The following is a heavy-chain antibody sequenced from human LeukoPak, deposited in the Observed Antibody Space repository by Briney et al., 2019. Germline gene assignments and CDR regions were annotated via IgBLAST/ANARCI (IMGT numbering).Heavy chain of an antibody. CDR1: GFTFSNAW. CDR3: TTLLNVYWRPDAFDI. V-gene: IGHV3-15*01. J-gene: IGHJ3*02. D-gene: IGHD1-1*01. CDR2: IKSKTDGGTT. Sequence: PGGSLRLSCAASGFTFSNAWMSWVRQAPRKGLEWVGRIKSKTDGGTTDYAAPVKGRFTISRDDSKNTLYLQMNSLKTEDTAVYYCTTLLNVYWRPDAFDIWGQGTMVTVSS.